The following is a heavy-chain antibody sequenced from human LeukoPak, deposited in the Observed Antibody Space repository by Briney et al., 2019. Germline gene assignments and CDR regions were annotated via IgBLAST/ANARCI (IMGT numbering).Heavy chain of an antibody. V-gene: IGHV5-51*01. Sequence: GESLKISCKGSGYIFTSYWIGWVRQMPGKGLGWMGIIYPGDSDIRYSPSFQGQVTISADKSISTAYLQWSSLKASDSAMYYCARRSYCGGDCTRSVHFYYAMDVWGQGTTVTVSS. CDR3: ARRSYCGGDCTRSVHFYYAMDV. CDR2: IYPGDSDI. D-gene: IGHD2-21*02. J-gene: IGHJ6*02. CDR1: GYIFTSYW.